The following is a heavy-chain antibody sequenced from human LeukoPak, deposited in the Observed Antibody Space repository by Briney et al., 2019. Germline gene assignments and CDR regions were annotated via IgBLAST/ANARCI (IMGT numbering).Heavy chain of an antibody. CDR2: INTNTGNP. D-gene: IGHD3-10*01. CDR1: GYTFTSYA. V-gene: IGHV7-4-1*02. J-gene: IGHJ4*02. CDR3: ARGDRFGELFAFDY. Sequence: ASVKVSCKASGYTFTSYAMNWVRQAPGQGLEWMGWINTNTGNPTYAQGFTGRFVFSLDTSVSTAYLQISSLKAEDTAVYYCARGDRFGELFAFDYWGQGTLVTVSS.